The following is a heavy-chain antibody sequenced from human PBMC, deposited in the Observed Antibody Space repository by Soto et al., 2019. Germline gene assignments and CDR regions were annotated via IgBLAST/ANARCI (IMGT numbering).Heavy chain of an antibody. D-gene: IGHD6-13*01. CDR2: VSGSGGNT. CDR1: GFTFSNYA. Sequence: VQLLESGGGLVQPGGSLRLSCAASGFTFSNYAMSWVRQAPGKGLEWVSAVSGSGGNTYYADSVQGRFTISRDNSKNMLNLQMNSLGAEDTAVYYCAKLNLFVSAAAGRGPFDYWGQGTMVTVSS. V-gene: IGHV3-23*01. CDR3: AKLNLFVSAAAGRGPFDY. J-gene: IGHJ4*02.